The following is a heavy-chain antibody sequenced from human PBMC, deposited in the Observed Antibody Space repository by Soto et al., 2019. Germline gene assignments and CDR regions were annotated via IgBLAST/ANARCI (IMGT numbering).Heavy chain of an antibody. CDR2: IHYTRRT. CDR3: ARDDGRSFDI. Sequence: NPSLNCTVSAASISCYYRSWIRHPPGKGLEWIGYIHYTRRTIYNPSLKSRVTISVDTSENQFSLKLSSVTAADTAVYYCARDDGRSFDIWGQGTMVTVS. D-gene: IGHD3-3*01. CDR1: AASISCYY. V-gene: IGHV4-59*01. J-gene: IGHJ3*02.